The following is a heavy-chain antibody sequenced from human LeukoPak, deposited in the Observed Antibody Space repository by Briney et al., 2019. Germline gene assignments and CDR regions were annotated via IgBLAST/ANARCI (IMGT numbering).Heavy chain of an antibody. CDR3: ARGLQRYYGSSGYYYDHFDY. CDR1: GYTFTSYD. V-gene: IGHV1-8*01. Sequence: ASVKVSCKASGYTFTSYDFNWVRQATGQRPEWMGWMSPNSGDTGYAQKFQDRVTMTRNTSISTAYMELSSLRSDDTAVYYCARGLQRYYGSSGYYYDHFDYWGQGTLVTVSS. J-gene: IGHJ4*02. CDR2: MSPNSGDT. D-gene: IGHD3-22*01.